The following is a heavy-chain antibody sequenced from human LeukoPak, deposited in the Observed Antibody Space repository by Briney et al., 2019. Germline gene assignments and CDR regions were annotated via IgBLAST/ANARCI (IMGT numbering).Heavy chain of an antibody. D-gene: IGHD5-12*01. J-gene: IGHJ4*02. CDR2: AYYRSKRYN. CDR1: GDSVSSNSAA. Sequence: SQTLSLTCAISGDSVSSNSAAWNWIRQSPSRGLEWLGRAYYRSKRYNDYAVSVKSRITINPDTSKNQFSLQLNSVTPEDTAVYYCAREPGGAEYSGYDPFDFWGQGTLVTVSS. CDR3: AREPGGAEYSGYDPFDF. V-gene: IGHV6-1*01.